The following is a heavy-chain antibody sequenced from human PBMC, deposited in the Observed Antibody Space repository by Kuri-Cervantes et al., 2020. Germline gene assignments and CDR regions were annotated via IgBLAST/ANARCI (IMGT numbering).Heavy chain of an antibody. J-gene: IGHJ4*02. CDR3: ARDRYGDLDY. CDR1: GFTFSSYA. D-gene: IGHD4-17*01. V-gene: IGHV3-23*01. Sequence: GESLKISCAVYGFTFSSYAMSWVRQAPGKGLEWVSAISGSGGSTYYADSVKGRFTISRDNSKNTLYLQMNSLRAEDTAVYYCARDRYGDLDYWGQGTLVTVSS. CDR2: ISGSGGST.